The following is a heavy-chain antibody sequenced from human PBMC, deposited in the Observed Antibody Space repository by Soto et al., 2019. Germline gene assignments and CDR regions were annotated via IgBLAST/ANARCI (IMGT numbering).Heavy chain of an antibody. V-gene: IGHV1-69*06. CDR3: ARDRRYCSSTSCYGGHY. CDR2: MIPIFGTA. D-gene: IGHD2-2*01. J-gene: IGHJ4*02. CDR1: GGSFSSYA. Sequence: ASVKLSSKTSGGSFSSYAISWVRQAAGQGLEWIGGMIPIFGTANYAQKFHGRVTITADKSTSTAYMELRSLRSEDTAVYYCARDRRYCSSTSCYGGHYWGQGTMVTVSS.